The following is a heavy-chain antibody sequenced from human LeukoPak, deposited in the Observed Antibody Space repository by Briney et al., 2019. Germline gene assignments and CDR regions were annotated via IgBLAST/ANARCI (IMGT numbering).Heavy chain of an antibody. Sequence: GGSLRLSCAASGFTFSSYSMNWVRQAPGRGLEWVSYISSSSSTIYYADSVKGRFTISRDNAKNSLYLQMNSLRAEDTAVYYCAREKLRFLEWPLNAFDIWGQGTMVTVSS. CDR2: ISSSSSTI. CDR1: GFTFSSYS. CDR3: AREKLRFLEWPLNAFDI. J-gene: IGHJ3*02. V-gene: IGHV3-48*01. D-gene: IGHD3-3*01.